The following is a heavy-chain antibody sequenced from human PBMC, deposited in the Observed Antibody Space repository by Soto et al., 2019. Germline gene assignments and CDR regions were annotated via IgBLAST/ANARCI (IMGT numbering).Heavy chain of an antibody. CDR3: ARGRSSGWRLRNFDY. D-gene: IGHD6-19*01. Sequence: PSETLSLTCAVSGGSISSSNWWSWVRQPPGKGLEWIGEIYHSGSTNYNPSLKSRVTISVDKSKNQFSLKLSSVTAADTAVYYCARGRSSGWRLRNFDYWGQGTLVTVSS. J-gene: IGHJ4*02. CDR1: GGSISSSNW. V-gene: IGHV4-4*02. CDR2: IYHSGST.